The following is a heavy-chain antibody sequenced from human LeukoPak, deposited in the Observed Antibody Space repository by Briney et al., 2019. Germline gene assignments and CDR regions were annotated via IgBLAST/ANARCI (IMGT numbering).Heavy chain of an antibody. Sequence: SETLSLTCTVSSGSISTSNYYWGWVRQPPGKALEWIGSVYYSGSTYYNPSLESRLTLLVDTSKNQFSLNLRSVTAADTAVYFCARARAFVWGSYRYIPYYFDPWGQGTLVTVSS. CDR3: ARARAFVWGSYRYIPYYFDP. V-gene: IGHV4-39*07. D-gene: IGHD3-16*02. J-gene: IGHJ5*02. CDR1: SGSISTSNYY. CDR2: VYYSGST.